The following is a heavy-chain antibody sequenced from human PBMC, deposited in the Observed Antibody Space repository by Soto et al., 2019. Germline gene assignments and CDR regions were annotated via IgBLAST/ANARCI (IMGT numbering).Heavy chain of an antibody. CDR2: INPNSGGT. CDR3: ALIQRDYCYYYGMDV. J-gene: IGHJ6*02. D-gene: IGHD2-2*01. V-gene: IGHV1-2*02. CDR1: GYTFTGYY. Sequence: GASVKVSCKASGYTFTGYYMHWVRQAPGQGLEWMGWINPNSGGTNYAQKFQGRVTMTRDTSISTAYMELSRLRSDDTAVCYCALIQRDYCYYYGMDVWGQGTTVTVSS.